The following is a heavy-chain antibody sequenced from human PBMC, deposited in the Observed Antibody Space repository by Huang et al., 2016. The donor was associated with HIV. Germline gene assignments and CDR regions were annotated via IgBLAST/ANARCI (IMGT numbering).Heavy chain of an antibody. CDR1: GVPISSGGFY. J-gene: IGHJ4*02. CDR2: VYYDGSS. CDR3: ARAPYDSRGYYF. Sequence: QVRLQESGPGLVKPSQTLALTCTVSGVPISSGGFYWTWIRQPPGKGLECVGYVYYDGSSHYNPSLKSRVIVSVDMSKNQFYLKLNSVTAADTAFYYCARAPYDSRGYYFWGRGTLVTVSS. D-gene: IGHD3-22*01. V-gene: IGHV4-30-4*08.